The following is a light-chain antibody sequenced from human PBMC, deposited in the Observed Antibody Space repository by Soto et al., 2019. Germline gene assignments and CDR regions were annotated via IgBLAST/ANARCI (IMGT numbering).Light chain of an antibody. CDR2: DAS. J-gene: IGKJ1*01. CDR1: QSLRSSY. Sequence: EIVVTQSPGTLSLAPGERATLSCRASQSLRSSYLGWYQQKPGQAPRLLIYDASTRATGIPDRFSGSGSGTDFTLTISRLGPEDFAVYYCLQYHRAPWTFGQGTKVEIK. V-gene: IGKV3-20*01. CDR3: LQYHRAPWT.